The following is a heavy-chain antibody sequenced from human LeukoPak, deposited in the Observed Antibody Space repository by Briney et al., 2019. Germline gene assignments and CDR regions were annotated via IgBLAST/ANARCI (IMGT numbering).Heavy chain of an antibody. CDR1: GESFSGYY. J-gene: IGHJ4*02. V-gene: IGHV4-34*01. D-gene: IGHD3-22*01. Sequence: PSETLSLTCAVYGESFSGYYWSWIRQPPGKGLEWIGEINHSGSTNYNPSLKSRVTISVDTSKNQFSLKLSSVTAADTAVYYCARDSSGYYDYWGQGTLVTVSS. CDR2: INHSGST. CDR3: ARDSSGYYDY.